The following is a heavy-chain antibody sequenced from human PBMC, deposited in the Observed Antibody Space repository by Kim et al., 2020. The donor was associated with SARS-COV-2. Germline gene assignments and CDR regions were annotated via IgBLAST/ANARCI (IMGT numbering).Heavy chain of an antibody. D-gene: IGHD3-10*01. CDR1: GYTFTSYY. J-gene: IGHJ6*02. V-gene: IGHV1-46*01. CDR3: ARDLRIYYGSGSYEDPTSYYYYGMDV. CDR2: INPSGGST. Sequence: ASVKVSCKASGYTFTSYYMHWVRQAPGQGLEWMGIINPSGGSTSYAQKFQGRVTMTRDTSTSTVYMELSSLRSEDTAVYYCARDLRIYYGSGSYEDPTSYYYYGMDVWGQGTTVTVSS.